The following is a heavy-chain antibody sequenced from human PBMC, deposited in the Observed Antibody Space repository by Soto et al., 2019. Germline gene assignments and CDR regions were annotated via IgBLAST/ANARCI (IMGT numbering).Heavy chain of an antibody. D-gene: IGHD6-19*01. V-gene: IGHV1-18*01. CDR2: ISPYNGKT. Sequence: QVQLVQSGAEVKKPGASVKVSCKASGYTFTSYGISWVRQAPGQGLEWMGWISPYNGKTNYAQKVQGRVTMTTDTSTSTAYMELRSLRSDDTAVYYSARDYSSGWSTNFWGKGENWFDPWGQGTLVIVSS. CDR3: ARDYSSGWSTNFWGKGENWFDP. CDR1: GYTFTSYG. J-gene: IGHJ5*02.